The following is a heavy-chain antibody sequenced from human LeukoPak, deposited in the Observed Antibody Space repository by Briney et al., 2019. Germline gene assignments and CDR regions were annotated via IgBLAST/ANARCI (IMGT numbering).Heavy chain of an antibody. CDR1: GYTFTSYG. D-gene: IGHD3-22*01. V-gene: IGHV1-18*01. Sequence: ASVKVSCKASGYTFTSYGISWVRQAPGQGLEWMGWINAGNGNTKYSQKFQGRVTITRDTSASTVYMELSSLRSEDTAVYYCARGGLSGYQYWGQGTLVTVSS. CDR3: ARGGLSGYQY. CDR2: INAGNGNT. J-gene: IGHJ4*02.